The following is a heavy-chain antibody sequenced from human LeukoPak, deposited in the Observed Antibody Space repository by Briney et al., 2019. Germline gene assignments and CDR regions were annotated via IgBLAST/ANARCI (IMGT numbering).Heavy chain of an antibody. V-gene: IGHV3-7*01. D-gene: IGHD6-19*01. CDR1: GFPFSNYW. J-gene: IGHJ4*02. CDR3: ARSDEDSSGWYEFDY. Sequence: PGGSLRLSCSASGFPFSNYWMTWVRQAPGRGLEWVANIKPDGSEKSYVVSVRGRFTISRDNAKNSLYLQVNSLRAEDTAVYYCARSDEDSSGWYEFDYWGQGTLVTVSS. CDR2: IKPDGSEK.